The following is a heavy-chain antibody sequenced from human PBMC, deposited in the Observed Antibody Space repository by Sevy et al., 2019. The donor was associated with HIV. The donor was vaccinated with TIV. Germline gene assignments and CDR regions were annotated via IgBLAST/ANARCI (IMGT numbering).Heavy chain of an antibody. Sequence: GGSLRLSCAASGFTFSSYAMSWVRQAPGKGLEWVSAISGSGGGTYYADSVKGRFTISRDNSKNTLYLQMNSLRAEDTAVYYCAKDEGYSSGWYYFDYWGQGTLVTVSS. CDR3: AKDEGYSSGWYYFDY. D-gene: IGHD6-19*01. CDR2: ISGSGGGT. J-gene: IGHJ4*02. CDR1: GFTFSSYA. V-gene: IGHV3-23*01.